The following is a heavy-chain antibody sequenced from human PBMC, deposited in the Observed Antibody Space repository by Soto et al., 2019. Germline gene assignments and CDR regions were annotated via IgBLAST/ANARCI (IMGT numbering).Heavy chain of an antibody. V-gene: IGHV3-23*01. Sequence: EVQLLESGGGLVQPGGSLRLSCAASGFTFNTYAMSWVRQAPRKGLEWISAITGGGDDTYYTDSVKGRFTISRDNSKNTLYLQMSSLRTEDTAVYYCATRMVRGVTSVFDFWGQGTLVTVSS. CDR2: ITGGGDDT. D-gene: IGHD3-10*01. J-gene: IGHJ4*02. CDR3: ATRMVRGVTSVFDF. CDR1: GFTFNTYA.